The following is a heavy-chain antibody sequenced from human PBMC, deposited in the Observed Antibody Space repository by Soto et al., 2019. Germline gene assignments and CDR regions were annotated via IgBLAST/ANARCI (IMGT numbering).Heavy chain of an antibody. Sequence: QLHLVQSGAVVKKPGASVTVSCSVSGYPVTAYYMHWVRQAPGRGLEWMGGINPATGAAKYTQTFQGRVTMTRDTSTSTVFMELSGLTSEDTAVFYCARGGGVGVAGSAAFDMWGQGTLVTVSS. CDR2: INPATGAA. D-gene: IGHD3-3*01. CDR3: ARGGGVGVAGSAAFDM. CDR1: GYPVTAYY. V-gene: IGHV1-2*02. J-gene: IGHJ3*02.